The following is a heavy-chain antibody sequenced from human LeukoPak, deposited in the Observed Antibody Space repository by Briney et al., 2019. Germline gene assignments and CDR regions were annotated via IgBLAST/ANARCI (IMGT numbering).Heavy chain of an antibody. Sequence: SETLSLTCTVSGGFITAYYWSWIRQPPGKGLEWIGYVYYSGSTEYNPSLRSRITISPEMSKQQFSLNLTSVTAADTAIYYCAKDHLPGIVVADRDYWGQGTLVTVSS. V-gene: IGHV4-59*01. D-gene: IGHD6-19*01. CDR3: AKDHLPGIVVADRDY. CDR2: VYYSGST. J-gene: IGHJ4*02. CDR1: GGFITAYY.